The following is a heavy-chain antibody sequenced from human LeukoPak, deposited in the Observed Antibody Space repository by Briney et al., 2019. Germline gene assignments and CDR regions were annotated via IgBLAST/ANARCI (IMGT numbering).Heavy chain of an antibody. CDR2: IYHSGST. J-gene: IGHJ5*02. CDR3: ARGANWFDP. CDR1: GYSISSGYY. Sequence: SETLSLTCTVSGYSISSGYYWGWIRQPPGKGLEWIGSIYHSGSTYYNPSLKGRVTISVDTSKNQFSLKLSSVTAADTAVYYCARGANWFDPCGQGTLVTVSS. V-gene: IGHV4-38-2*02.